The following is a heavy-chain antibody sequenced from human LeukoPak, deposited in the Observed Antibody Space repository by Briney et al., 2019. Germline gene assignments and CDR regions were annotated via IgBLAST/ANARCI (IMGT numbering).Heavy chain of an antibody. Sequence: SGPALVKPTQTFTLTCTFSGFSLSTSGMCVSWIRQPPGKALEWLARIDWDDDKYYSTSLKTRLTISKDTSKNQVVLTMTNMDPLDTATYYCARIQRTTVVTAGAFDIWGQGTMVTVSS. V-gene: IGHV2-70*11. CDR1: GFSLSTSGMC. J-gene: IGHJ3*02. CDR2: IDWDDDK. D-gene: IGHD4-23*01. CDR3: ARIQRTTVVTAGAFDI.